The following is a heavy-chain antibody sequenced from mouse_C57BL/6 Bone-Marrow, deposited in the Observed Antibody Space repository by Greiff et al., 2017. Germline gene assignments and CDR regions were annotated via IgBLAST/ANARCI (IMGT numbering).Heavy chain of an antibody. Sequence: VQLQQSGAELVKPGASVKLSCTASGFNIKGDWMHWVKQRPEQGLEWIGRIDPDSGGTEYAAKFQGKATITADTSSNTAYLQLSSLTSEDAAVYCCTTSRFDQGFSYGDWGKGTTLTVST. CDR2: IDPDSGGT. CDR1: GFNIKGDW. V-gene: IGHV14-4*01. J-gene: IGHJ2*01. CDR3: TTSRFDQGFSYGD. D-gene: IGHD1-1*01.